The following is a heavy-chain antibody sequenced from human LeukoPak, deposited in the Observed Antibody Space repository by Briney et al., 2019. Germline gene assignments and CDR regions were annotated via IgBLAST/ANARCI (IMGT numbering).Heavy chain of an antibody. Sequence: ASVKVSCKASGYTFTSYGISWVRQAPGQGLEWMGWISAYNGNTNYAQKLQGRVTMTTDTSTSTAYMELRSLRSDDTAVYYCARVLAVVVPAPSDYWGQGTLVTVSS. J-gene: IGHJ4*02. CDR1: GYTFTSYG. D-gene: IGHD2-2*01. CDR3: ARVLAVVVPAPSDY. V-gene: IGHV1-18*01. CDR2: ISAYNGNT.